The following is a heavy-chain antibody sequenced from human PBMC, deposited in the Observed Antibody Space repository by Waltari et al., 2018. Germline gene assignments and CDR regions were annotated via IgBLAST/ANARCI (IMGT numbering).Heavy chain of an antibody. CDR1: GGTFSSYA. CDR3: ARGGAVAGTGHYYYGMDV. CDR2: SIPIFGTA. V-gene: IGHV1-69*05. Sequence: QVQLVQSGAEVKKPGSSVKVSCKASGGTFSSYAISWVRQAPGQGLEWMGGSIPIFGTANYAQKFQGRVTITTDESTSTAYMELSSLRSEDTAVYYCARGGAVAGTGHYYYGMDVWGQGTTVTVSS. J-gene: IGHJ6*02. D-gene: IGHD6-19*01.